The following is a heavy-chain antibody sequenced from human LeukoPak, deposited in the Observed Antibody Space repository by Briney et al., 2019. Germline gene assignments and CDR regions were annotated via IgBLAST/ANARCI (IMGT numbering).Heavy chain of an antibody. Sequence: GGSLRLSCAASGFTFDDYAMHWVRQAPGKGLGWVSGISWNSGSIGYADSVKGRFTISRDNATNSLYLQMNSLRAEDTALYYCAKTGSSGIYNWFDPWGQGTLVTVSS. J-gene: IGHJ5*02. V-gene: IGHV3-9*01. CDR1: GFTFDDYA. CDR3: AKTGSSGIYNWFDP. CDR2: ISWNSGSI. D-gene: IGHD3-22*01.